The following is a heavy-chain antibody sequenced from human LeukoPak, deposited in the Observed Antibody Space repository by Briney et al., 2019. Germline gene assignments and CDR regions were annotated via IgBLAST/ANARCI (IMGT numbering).Heavy chain of an antibody. CDR3: ARHRIAAVDDAFDI. CDR2: IYYSGST. CDR1: GGSISSSSYY. Sequence: PSETLSLTCTDSGGSISSSSYYWGWIRQPPGKGLEWIGSIYYSGSTYYSPSLKSRVTISVDTSKNQFSLKLNSVTAADTAVYYCARHRIAAVDDAFDIWGQGTMVTVSS. J-gene: IGHJ3*02. V-gene: IGHV4-39*01. D-gene: IGHD6-13*01.